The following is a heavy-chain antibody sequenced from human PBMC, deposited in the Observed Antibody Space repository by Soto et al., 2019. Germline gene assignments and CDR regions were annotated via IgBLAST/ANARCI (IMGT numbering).Heavy chain of an antibody. CDR2: IYYSGST. CDR1: GGSISSYY. D-gene: IGHD2-2*01. J-gene: IGHJ4*02. Sequence: PSETLSLTCTASGGSISSYYWSWIRQPPGKGLKWIGYIYYSGSTNYNPSLKSRVTISVDTSKNQFSLKLSSVTAADTAVYYCARHIRISSTSCCYFDYWGQGTLVTVSS. CDR3: ARHIRISSTSCCYFDY. V-gene: IGHV4-59*08.